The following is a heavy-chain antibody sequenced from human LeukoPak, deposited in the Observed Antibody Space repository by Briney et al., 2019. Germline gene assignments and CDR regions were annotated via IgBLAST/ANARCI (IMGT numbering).Heavy chain of an antibody. CDR3: ASSLLPVAFDI. CDR2: ISSSSSYI. CDR1: GFTLSSYS. Sequence: GGSLTLSCAASGFTLSSYSMNWVRQAPGKGLEWVSSISSSSSYIYYADSVKGRFTISRDNAKNSLYLQMNSLRAEDTAVYYCASSLLPVAFDIWGQGTMVTVSS. V-gene: IGHV3-21*01. J-gene: IGHJ3*02.